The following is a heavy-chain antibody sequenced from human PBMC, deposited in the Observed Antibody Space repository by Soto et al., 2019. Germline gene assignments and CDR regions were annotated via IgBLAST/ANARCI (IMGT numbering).Heavy chain of an antibody. CDR3: ASNHYDDPPLKNWFDP. CDR1: GGSISGYY. V-gene: IGHV4-59*01. CDR2: IHYNGGT. D-gene: IGHD4-17*01. Sequence: NPSETLSLTCTVSGGSISGYYWSWIRQLPGKGLEWIGYIHYNGGTSYSPSLKSRVTVSLDTSKNQFSLKLSSVTAADTAVYYCASNHYDDPPLKNWFDPWGQGSRVTV. J-gene: IGHJ5*02.